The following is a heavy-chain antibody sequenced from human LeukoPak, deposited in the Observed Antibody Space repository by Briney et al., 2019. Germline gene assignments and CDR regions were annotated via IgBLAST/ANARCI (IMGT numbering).Heavy chain of an antibody. Sequence: GRSLRLSCAASGFTFDDYAMHWVRQAPGEGLEWVSGISWNSGSIGYADSVKGRFTISRDNAKNSLYLQMNSLRAEDMALYYCAKDFNFYGSGSYLDYWGQGTLVTVSS. CDR2: ISWNSGSI. CDR1: GFTFDDYA. J-gene: IGHJ4*02. D-gene: IGHD3-10*01. CDR3: AKDFNFYGSGSYLDY. V-gene: IGHV3-9*03.